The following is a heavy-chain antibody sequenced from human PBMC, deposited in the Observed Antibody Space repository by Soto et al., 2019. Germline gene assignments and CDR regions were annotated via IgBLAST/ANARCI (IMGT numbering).Heavy chain of an antibody. CDR3: AKDPSGYTDGYYYCYLKDV. CDR2: ISGTGRST. CDR1: GFSFSSYA. D-gene: IGHD6-25*01. V-gene: IGHV3-23*01. Sequence: EVQLLESGGGLAQPGGSLRLSCAASGFSFSSYAMSWVRQAPGKGLEWVSTISGTGRSTYYADSVRGRFTISRDNSKNMLYLQVNSLRAEDTAVYYCAKDPSGYTDGYYYCYLKDVWGKGTTVTVSS. J-gene: IGHJ6*03.